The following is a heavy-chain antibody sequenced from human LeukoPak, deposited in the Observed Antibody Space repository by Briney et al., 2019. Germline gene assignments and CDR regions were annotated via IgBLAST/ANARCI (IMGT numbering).Heavy chain of an antibody. CDR2: IKEDGSER. CDR3: ARADFRGSSWDYAY. Sequence: GGSLRLSCVASGFTLSVYWMGWVRQAPGKGLEWVANIKEDGSERYYVDSVKGRFTISRDNAKNSLYLQVNSLRAEDTAVYYCARADFRGSSWDYAYWGQGALVPASS. D-gene: IGHD6-13*01. J-gene: IGHJ4*02. CDR1: GFTLSVYW. V-gene: IGHV3-7*04.